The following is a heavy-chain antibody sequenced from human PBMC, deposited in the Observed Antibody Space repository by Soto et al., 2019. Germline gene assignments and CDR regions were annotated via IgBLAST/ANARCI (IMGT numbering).Heavy chain of an antibody. D-gene: IGHD3-3*01. Sequence: ASVKVSCKVSGYTLTELSMHWVRQAPGKGLEWMGGFDPEDGETIYAQKFQGRVTMTEDTSTDTAYMELSSLRSEDTAVYYCAHLAYYDFWSGYQRSNCFDPWGQGTLVTVSS. CDR3: AHLAYYDFWSGYQRSNCFDP. CDR2: FDPEDGET. J-gene: IGHJ5*02. V-gene: IGHV1-24*01. CDR1: GYTLTELS.